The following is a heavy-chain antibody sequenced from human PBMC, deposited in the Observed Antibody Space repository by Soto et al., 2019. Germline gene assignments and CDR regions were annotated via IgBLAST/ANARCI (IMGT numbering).Heavy chain of an antibody. CDR1: GFTFSYRG. Sequence: GGSLRLSCAGSGFTFSYRGMIWLRQAPGKGLEWLSYISPASNSVHYANSVKGRFSIFRDNARDSLSLQMNSLRDDDTGVYYCATVDGPTVTTMFFDYWGQGILVTVSS. CDR3: ATVDGPTVTTMFFDY. J-gene: IGHJ4*02. D-gene: IGHD5-12*01. V-gene: IGHV3-48*02. CDR2: ISPASNSV.